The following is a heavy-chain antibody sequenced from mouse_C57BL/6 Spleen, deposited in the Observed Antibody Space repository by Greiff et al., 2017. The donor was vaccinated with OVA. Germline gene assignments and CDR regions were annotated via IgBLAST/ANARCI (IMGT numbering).Heavy chain of an antibody. CDR1: GYSFTDYN. CDR3: ARWGKNWDGPFDY. V-gene: IGHV1-39*01. CDR2: INPNYGTT. J-gene: IGHJ2*01. Sequence: EVKLVESGPELVKPGASVKISCKASGYSFTDYNMNWVKQSNGKSLEWIGVINPNYGTTSYNQKFKGKATLTVDQSSSTAYMQLNSLTSEDSAVYYCARWGKNWDGPFDYWGQGTTLTVSS. D-gene: IGHD4-1*01.